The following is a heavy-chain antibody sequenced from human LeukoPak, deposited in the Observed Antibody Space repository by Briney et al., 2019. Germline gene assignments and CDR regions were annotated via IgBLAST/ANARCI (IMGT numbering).Heavy chain of an antibody. D-gene: IGHD3-22*01. CDR1: GYTFTSYY. Sequence: WASVKVTCKASGYTFTSYYMHWVRQAPGQGLEWMGIINPSGGSTSYAQKSQGRVTMTRDTSTSTVYMELSSLRSEDTAVYYCARDQSYYDSSGPTDYWGQGTLVTVSS. V-gene: IGHV1-46*03. J-gene: IGHJ4*02. CDR3: ARDQSYYDSSGPTDY. CDR2: INPSGGST.